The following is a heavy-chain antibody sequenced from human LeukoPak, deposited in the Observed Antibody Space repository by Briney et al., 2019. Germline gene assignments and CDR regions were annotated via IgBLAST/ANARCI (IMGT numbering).Heavy chain of an antibody. V-gene: IGHV3-53*01. D-gene: IGHD3-9*01. J-gene: IGHJ3*02. CDR2: IYSGGST. CDR3: ARDMGPENYDILTAPGAFDI. Sequence: GGSLRLSCAASGFIVSSNYMSWVRQAPGKGLEWVSLIYSGGSTFYADSVKGRFTISRDNSKNTLYLQMNSLRVEDTAVYYCARDMGPENYDILTAPGAFDIWGQGTMVTVSS. CDR1: GFIVSSNY.